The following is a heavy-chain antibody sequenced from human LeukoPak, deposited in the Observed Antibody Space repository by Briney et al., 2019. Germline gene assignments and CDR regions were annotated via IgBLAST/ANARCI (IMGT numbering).Heavy chain of an antibody. CDR2: IASETYGGTA. Sequence: PGGSLRLSCTASGFTFGDYAMTWVRQAPGKGLEWVGFIASETYGGTAEYAASVKGRFTISRDDSKNTLYLQMNSLKTEDTAVYYCTTGLGGDPDYWGQGTLVTVSS. D-gene: IGHD2-21*02. CDR3: TTGLGGDPDY. J-gene: IGHJ4*02. V-gene: IGHV3-49*04. CDR1: GFTFGDYA.